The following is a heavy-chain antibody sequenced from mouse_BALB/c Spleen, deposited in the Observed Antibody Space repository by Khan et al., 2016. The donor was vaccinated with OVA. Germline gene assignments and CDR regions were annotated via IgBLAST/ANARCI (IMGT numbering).Heavy chain of an antibody. CDR2: IWGDGST. V-gene: IGHV2-3*01. Sequence: QVQLKESGPGLVAPSQSLSITCTVSGLSLTNYGISWIRQPPGKGLEWLGVIWGDGSTNYHSALIFRLSFNKDNSKNQVFLKLSRLQPDDPATYYCAIIYYGYDWFTYGGQGTLVTVSA. J-gene: IGHJ3*01. CDR3: AIIYYGYDWFTY. CDR1: GLSLTNYG. D-gene: IGHD2-2*01.